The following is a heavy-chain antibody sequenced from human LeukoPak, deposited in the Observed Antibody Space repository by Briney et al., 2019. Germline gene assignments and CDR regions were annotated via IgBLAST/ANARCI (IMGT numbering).Heavy chain of an antibody. Sequence: PSETLSLTCTVSGGSVSSGSYYWSWIRQPPGKGLEWIGYIYYSGSTNYNPSLKSRVTISVDTSKNQFSLKLSSVTAADTAVYYCAREYSEDNWCDPWGQGTLATVSS. CDR2: IYYSGST. V-gene: IGHV4-61*01. J-gene: IGHJ5*02. CDR3: AREYSEDNWCDP. CDR1: GGSVSSGSYY. D-gene: IGHD5-18*01.